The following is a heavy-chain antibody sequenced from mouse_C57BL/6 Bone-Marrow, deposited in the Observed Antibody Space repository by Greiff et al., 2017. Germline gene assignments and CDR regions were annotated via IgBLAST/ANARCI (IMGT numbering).Heavy chain of an antibody. CDR2: IDPSDSET. V-gene: IGHV1-52*01. CDR1: GYTFTSYW. J-gene: IGHJ2*01. CDR3: ARLMRCGYCFDY. D-gene: IGHD1-1*02. Sequence: QVQLQQPGAELVRPGSSVKLSCKASGYTFTSYWMHWVKQRPIQGLEWIGNIDPSDSETHYNQKFKDKATLTVDKSSSTAYMQLSSLTSEDSAVYDYARLMRCGYCFDYWGQGTTLTVSS.